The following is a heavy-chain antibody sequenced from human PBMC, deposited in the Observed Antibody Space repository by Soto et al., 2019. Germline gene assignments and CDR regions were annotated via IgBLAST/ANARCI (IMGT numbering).Heavy chain of an antibody. CDR1: GFTFSSYW. CDR2: IKQDGSEK. V-gene: IGHV3-7*01. D-gene: IGHD3-3*01. CDR3: ARVAPGRKKITIFGVAHIDY. Sequence: PGGSLRLSCAASGFTFSSYWVSWVRQAPGKGLEWVANIKQDGSEKYYVDSVKGRFTISRDNAKNSLYLQMNSLRAEDTAVYYCARVAPGRKKITIFGVAHIDYWGQGTLVTVSS. J-gene: IGHJ4*02.